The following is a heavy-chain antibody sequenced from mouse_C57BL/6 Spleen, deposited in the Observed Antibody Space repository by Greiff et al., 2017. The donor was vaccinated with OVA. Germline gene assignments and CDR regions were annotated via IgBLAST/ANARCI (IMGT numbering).Heavy chain of an antibody. V-gene: IGHV1-69*01. Sequence: QVQLQQPGAELVMPGASVKLSCKASGYTFTSYWMHWVKQRPGQGLEWIGEIDPSDSYTNYNQKFKGKSTLTVDKSSSTAYMQLSSLTSEDYAVYYCASLYSSGSFDYWGQGTTLTVAS. CDR2: IDPSDSYT. D-gene: IGHD3-2*02. CDR1: GYTFTSYW. J-gene: IGHJ2*01. CDR3: ASLYSSGSFDY.